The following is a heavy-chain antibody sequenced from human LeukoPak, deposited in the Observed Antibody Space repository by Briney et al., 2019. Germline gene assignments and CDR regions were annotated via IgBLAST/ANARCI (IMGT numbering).Heavy chain of an antibody. CDR1: GFTFSSYA. D-gene: IGHD3-9*01. CDR2: ISGSGGST. V-gene: IGHV3-23*01. J-gene: IGHJ4*02. CDR3: AKDEGNYDILTGYYTHFDY. Sequence: GGSLRLSCAASGFTFSSYAMSWARQAPGKGLERVSAISGSGGSTYYADSVKGRFTISRDNSKNTLYLQMNSLRAEDTAVYYCAKDEGNYDILTGYYTHFDYWGQGTLVTVSS.